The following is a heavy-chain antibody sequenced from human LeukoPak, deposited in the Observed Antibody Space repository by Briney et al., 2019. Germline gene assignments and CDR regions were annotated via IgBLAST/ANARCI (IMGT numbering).Heavy chain of an antibody. V-gene: IGHV4-34*01. CDR2: INHSGST. J-gene: IGHJ4*02. CDR3: ARSTQPSYFDY. CDR1: GGSFSGYY. Sequence: PSETLSLACAVYGGSFSGYYWSWIRQPPGKGLEWIGEINHSGSTNYNPSLKSRVTISVDTSKNQFSLKLSSVTAADTAVYYCARSTQPSYFDYWGQGTLVTVSS. D-gene: IGHD5/OR15-5a*01.